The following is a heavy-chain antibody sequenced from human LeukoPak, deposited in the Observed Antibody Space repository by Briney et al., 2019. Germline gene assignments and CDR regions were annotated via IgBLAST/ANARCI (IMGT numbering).Heavy chain of an antibody. CDR2: IHTSGST. CDR3: ARVDIAAADGGIEFDI. V-gene: IGHV4-61*02. CDR1: GASISSGSYY. J-gene: IGHJ3*02. D-gene: IGHD6-13*01. Sequence: SETLSLTCTVSGASISSGSYYWSWIRQPAGKGLEWTGRIHTSGSTNYNPSLRSRVTISVDTSKSQFSLKLTSVTVADTAVYYCARVDIAAADGGIEFDIWGQGTMVSVSS.